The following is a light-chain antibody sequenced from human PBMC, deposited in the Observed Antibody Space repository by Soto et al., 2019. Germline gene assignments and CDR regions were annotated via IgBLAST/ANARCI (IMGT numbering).Light chain of an antibody. V-gene: IGKV1-39*01. CDR3: QQSYSTPYS. CDR1: RNIGNY. J-gene: IGKJ2*01. Sequence: DIQMTQSPSSLSASVGDRVTITCRASRNIGNYLNWYQQKPESAPKLLIYLTSSLQSGVPSRFSGSGSGTDFTLTSSSLQAEDFATYYCQQSYSTPYSFGQGTKLEIK. CDR2: LTS.